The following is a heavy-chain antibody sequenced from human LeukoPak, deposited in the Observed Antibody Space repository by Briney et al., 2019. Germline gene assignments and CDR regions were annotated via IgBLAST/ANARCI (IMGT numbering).Heavy chain of an antibody. CDR1: GGSFSEYF. CDR2: INHTGNT. V-gene: IGHV4-34*01. D-gene: IGHD6-19*01. J-gene: IGHJ4*02. CDR3: ARRGGAVAREIADY. Sequence: PSETLSLTCAVYGGSFSEYFWTWIRQPPGKGLEWIGEINHTGNTNYNPSLKSRVTISIDTSKNQFFLKLNSVTAADKAVYYCARRGGAVAREIADYWGQGTLVTVSS.